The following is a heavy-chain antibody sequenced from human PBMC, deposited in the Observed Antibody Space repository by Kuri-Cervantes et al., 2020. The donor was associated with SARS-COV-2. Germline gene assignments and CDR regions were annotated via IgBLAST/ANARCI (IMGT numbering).Heavy chain of an antibody. D-gene: IGHD5-18*01. CDR1: GGSISSYY. CDR2: IYTTGST. CDR3: ARVSWMQLWHRYFDN. J-gene: IGHJ4*02. Sequence: SETLSLTCTVSGGSISSYYWSWIRQPAGKGPEWIGHIYTTGSTDYNPSLKSRVSISLDKSKSQFSLKLSSVTASDTAVYYCARVSWMQLWHRYFDNWGQGTLVTVSS. V-gene: IGHV4-4*09.